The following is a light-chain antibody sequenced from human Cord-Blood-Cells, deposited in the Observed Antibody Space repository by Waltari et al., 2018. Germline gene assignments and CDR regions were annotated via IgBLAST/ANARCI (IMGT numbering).Light chain of an antibody. CDR3: CSYAGSSTPNWV. CDR2: EGS. V-gene: IGLV2-23*01. CDR1: SSDVWSYNL. Sequence: SALTQPASVSGSPGHSIPIPCTGTSSDVWSYNLVSWSPQQPGKAPKLMIYEGSKRPSGVSNRFSGSKTGNTASLTISGLQPDDEADYYCCSYAGSSTPNWVFGGGTKLTVL. J-gene: IGLJ3*02.